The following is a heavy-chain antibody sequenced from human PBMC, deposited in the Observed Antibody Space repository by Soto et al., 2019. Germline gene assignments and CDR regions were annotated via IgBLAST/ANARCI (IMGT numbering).Heavy chain of an antibody. CDR2: ISYDGSNK. Sequence: QVQLVESGGGVVQPGRSLRLSCAASGFTFSSYGMHWVRQAPGKGLEWVAVISYDGSNKYYADSVKGRFTISRDNSKNTLYLPMNSLRAEDTAVYYRAKDLEMAHNWSYWGQGTLVTVSS. D-gene: IGHD1-1*01. V-gene: IGHV3-30*18. CDR1: GFTFSSYG. CDR3: AKDLEMAHNWSY. J-gene: IGHJ4*02.